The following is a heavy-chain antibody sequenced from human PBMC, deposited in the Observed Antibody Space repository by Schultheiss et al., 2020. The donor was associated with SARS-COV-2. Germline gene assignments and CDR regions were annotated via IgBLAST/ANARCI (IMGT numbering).Heavy chain of an antibody. Sequence: SETLSLTCAVYGGSFSGYYWGWIRQPAGKGLEWIGYIYYSGSTYYNPSLKSRVTISVDTSKNQFSLKVRSVTAADTAVYHCARVIGGAANWFDPWGRGTLVTVSS. CDR2: IYYSGST. CDR3: ARVIGGAANWFDP. V-gene: IGHV4-34*11. J-gene: IGHJ5*02. CDR1: GGSFSGYY. D-gene: IGHD1-26*01.